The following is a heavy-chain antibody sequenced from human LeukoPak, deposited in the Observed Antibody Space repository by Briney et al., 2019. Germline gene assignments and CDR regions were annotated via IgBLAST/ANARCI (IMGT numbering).Heavy chain of an antibody. D-gene: IGHD3-10*01. Sequence: APVKASCKVSGDTLRELTMHWVRQAPGNGLEWRGGFDPGAGEILYAQQFQGRVTMTEDTSTDTAYMELTSLRFEDSGVYFCAAGGIYSLLDYWGQGTLVTVSS. V-gene: IGHV1-24*01. CDR3: AAGGIYSLLDY. CDR1: GDTLRELT. J-gene: IGHJ4*02. CDR2: FDPGAGEI.